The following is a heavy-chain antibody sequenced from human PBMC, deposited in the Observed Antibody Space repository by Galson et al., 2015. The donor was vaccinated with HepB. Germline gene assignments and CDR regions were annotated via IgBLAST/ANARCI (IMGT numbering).Heavy chain of an antibody. CDR1: GFSFNDHY. Sequence: SLRLSCAVSGFSFNDHYVDWVRQAPGKGLEWVGRSRNRARGYSTAYAVSAKGRFTVSRDDSKNSVFLQMNSLRSEDTAVYYCARSEVTTVVTDFDSWGQGTLVTVSS. CDR2: SRNRARGYST. V-gene: IGHV3-72*01. CDR3: ARSEVTTVVTDFDS. J-gene: IGHJ4*02. D-gene: IGHD4-23*01.